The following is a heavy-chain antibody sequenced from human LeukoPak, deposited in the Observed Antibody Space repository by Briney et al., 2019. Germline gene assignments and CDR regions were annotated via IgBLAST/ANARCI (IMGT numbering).Heavy chain of an antibody. CDR2: IIPIFGTA. V-gene: IGHV1-69*05. D-gene: IGHD2-2*01. Sequence: ASVKVFCKASGGTFSSYAISWVRQAPGQGLEWMGGIIPIFGTANYAQKFQGRVTITTDESTSTAYMELSSLRSEDTAVYYCAFSLPAALNWFDPWGQGTLVTASS. CDR3: AFSLPAALNWFDP. J-gene: IGHJ5*02. CDR1: GGTFSSYA.